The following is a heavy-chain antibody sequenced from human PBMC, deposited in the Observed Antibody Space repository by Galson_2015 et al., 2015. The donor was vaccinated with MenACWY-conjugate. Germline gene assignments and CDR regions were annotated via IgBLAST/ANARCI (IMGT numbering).Heavy chain of an antibody. D-gene: IGHD2-21*01. CDR3: ARGGATGGAFRY. Sequence: SLRLSCAASGFTFSSLWMSWVRQAPGKGLECVANIKQDGSEKYYVDSVKGRFTISRDNAQNPLYLQINSLRAEDTAVYYCARGGATGGAFRYWGQGTLVTASS. CDR2: IKQDGSEK. V-gene: IGHV3-7*03. CDR1: GFTFSSLW. J-gene: IGHJ4*02.